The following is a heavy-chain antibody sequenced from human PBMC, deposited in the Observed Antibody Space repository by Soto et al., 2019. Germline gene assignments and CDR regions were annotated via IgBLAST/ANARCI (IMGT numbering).Heavy chain of an antibody. CDR1: GGSFSGYY. D-gene: IGHD5-18*01. J-gene: IGHJ4*02. V-gene: IGHV4-34*01. Sequence: SETLSLTCAVYGGSFSGYYWSWIRQPPGKGLEWIGEINHSGSTNYNPSLKSRVTISVDTSKNQFSLKLSSVTAADTVVYYCARVLGSGYSYGFGYWGQGTLVTVSS. CDR2: INHSGST. CDR3: ARVLGSGYSYGFGY.